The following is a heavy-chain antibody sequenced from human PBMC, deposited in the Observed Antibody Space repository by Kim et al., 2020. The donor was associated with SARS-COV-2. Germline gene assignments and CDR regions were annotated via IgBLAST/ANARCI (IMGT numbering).Heavy chain of an antibody. V-gene: IGHV3-7*01. D-gene: IGHD3-10*01. J-gene: IGHJ5*02. CDR2: EK. CDR3: ARDIRGAWFDP. Sequence: EKYYVDSVKGRITISRDNAKNLMYLQMSGLRAEDTAVYYCARDIRGAWFDPWGQGTLVTVSS.